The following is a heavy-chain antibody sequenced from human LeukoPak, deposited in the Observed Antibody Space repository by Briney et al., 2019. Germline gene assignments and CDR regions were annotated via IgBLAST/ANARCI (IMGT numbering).Heavy chain of an antibody. CDR2: VRSKTKNYAT. J-gene: IGHJ4*02. V-gene: IGHV3-73*01. CDR1: GFNFSGSA. Sequence: GGSLRLSCAASGFNFSGSAMHWVRQASGKGLEWVGRVRSKTKNYATAYIASVEGRFTISRDDSKNTTYLQMNSLKTEDTAVYYCTTEGWLHTGLEYWGQGTLVTVSS. D-gene: IGHD3-3*01. CDR3: TTEGWLHTGLEY.